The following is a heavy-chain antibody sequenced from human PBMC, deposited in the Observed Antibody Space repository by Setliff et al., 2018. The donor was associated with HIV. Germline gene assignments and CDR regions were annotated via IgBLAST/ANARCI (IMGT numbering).Heavy chain of an antibody. Sequence: PSETLSLTCTVSGGSIRSYYWSWIRQPPGKGLEWIGYIYNSGSTNYNPSLKSRVTISVDTSKNQFSLKLNSVTAADTAVYYCARGSYLEWLMYDMAVWGQGTTVAVSS. D-gene: IGHD3-3*01. V-gene: IGHV4-59*08. CDR3: ARGSYLEWLMYDMAV. CDR1: GGSIRSYY. CDR2: IYNSGST. J-gene: IGHJ6*02.